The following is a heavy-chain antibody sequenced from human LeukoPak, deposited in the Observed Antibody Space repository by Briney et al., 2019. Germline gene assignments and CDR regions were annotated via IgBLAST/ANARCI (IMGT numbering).Heavy chain of an antibody. J-gene: IGHJ4*02. CDR3: AINPYSGSRTHLDY. V-gene: IGHV1-69*05. CDR2: IVPIFGTA. CDR1: GGTFSSYA. D-gene: IGHD1-26*01. Sequence: SVTVSCKASGGTFSSYAISWVRQAPGQGLEWMGGIVPIFGTANYAQKFQGRVTITTDESTSTAYMELSSLRSEDTAVYYCAINPYSGSRTHLDYWGQGTLVTVSS.